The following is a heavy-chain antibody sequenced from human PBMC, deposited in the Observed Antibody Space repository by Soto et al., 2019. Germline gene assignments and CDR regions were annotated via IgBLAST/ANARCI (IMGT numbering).Heavy chain of an antibody. CDR1: GFTLSDNY. CDR3: VRATYVSASSGYTRCLDY. D-gene: IGHD3-22*01. V-gene: IGHV3-72*01. CDR2: DRDKAQGYST. Sequence: EVQLVESGGGLVQPGGSLRLSCAGSGFTLSDNYIDWVRQAPGKGLEWVGRDRDKAQGYSTAYAASVKGRFTTPRDESKNSVFLQMNSLKTDDTAVYNCVRATYVSASSGYTRCLDYWGQGNLVAVSS. J-gene: IGHJ4*02.